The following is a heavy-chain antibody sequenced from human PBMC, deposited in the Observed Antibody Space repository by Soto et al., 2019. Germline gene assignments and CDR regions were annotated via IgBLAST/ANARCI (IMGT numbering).Heavy chain of an antibody. D-gene: IGHD3-22*01. Sequence: PGGSLRLSCAASGFTFSNNAMYWVRQAPGKGLEWVSATSASGTVTYYADSVKGRFTISRDNSKNTLFLQMNSLRAEDTALYYCAKGGARGDSSGYYRIDYWGQGTLVTVSS. CDR2: TSASGTVT. CDR3: AKGGARGDSSGYYRIDY. CDR1: GFTFSNNA. V-gene: IGHV3-23*01. J-gene: IGHJ4*02.